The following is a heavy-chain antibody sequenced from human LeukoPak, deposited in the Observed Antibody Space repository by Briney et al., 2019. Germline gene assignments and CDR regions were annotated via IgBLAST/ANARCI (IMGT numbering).Heavy chain of an antibody. V-gene: IGHV4-34*01. CDR3: ARPLAYCGGDCYSDAFDI. CDR1: GGSISSYY. J-gene: IGHJ3*02. D-gene: IGHD2-21*02. Sequence: SETLSLTCTVSGGSISSYYWSWIRQPAGKGLEWIGEINHSGSTNYNPSLKSRVTISVDTSKNQFSLKLSSVTAADTAVYYCARPLAYCGGDCYSDAFDIWGQGTMVTVSS. CDR2: INHSGST.